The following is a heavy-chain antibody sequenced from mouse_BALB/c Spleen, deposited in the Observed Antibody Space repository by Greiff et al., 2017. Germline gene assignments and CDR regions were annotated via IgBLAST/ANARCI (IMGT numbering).Heavy chain of an antibody. D-gene: IGHD2-1*01. CDR2: ISNGGGST. V-gene: IGHV5-12-2*01. J-gene: IGHJ2*01. CDR3: ARGGGIYYGNSLDY. Sequence: EVMLVESGGGLVQPGGSLKLSCAASGFTFSSYTMSWVRQTPEKRLEWVAYISNGGGSTYYPDTVKGRFTISRDNAKNTLYLQMSSLKSEDTAMYYCARGGGIYYGNSLDYWGQGTTLTVSS. CDR1: GFTFSSYT.